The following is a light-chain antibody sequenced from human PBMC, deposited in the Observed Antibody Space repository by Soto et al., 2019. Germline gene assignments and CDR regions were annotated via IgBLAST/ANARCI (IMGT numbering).Light chain of an antibody. CDR1: QSISSY. Sequence: DIQMNQSPSSLSASVGDRVTITCRSSQSISSYLNWYQQKPGKAPKLLIYAASSLQSGVPSRFIGSVARTEYTHTISCRQPQDFATYCCQQSYSTLRAFGQAPNVDIK. V-gene: IGKV1-39*01. J-gene: IGKJ1*01. CDR3: QQSYSTLRA. CDR2: AAS.